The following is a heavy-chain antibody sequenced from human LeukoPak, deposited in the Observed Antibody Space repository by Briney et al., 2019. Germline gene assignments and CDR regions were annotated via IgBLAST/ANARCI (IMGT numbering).Heavy chain of an antibody. V-gene: IGHV3-30*14. D-gene: IGHD3-16*02. CDR2: ISYDGSNK. J-gene: IGHJ4*02. CDR1: GFTFSSYA. Sequence: GRSLRLSCAASGFTFSSYAMHWVRQAPGKGLEWVAVISYDGSNKYYADSVKGRFTISRDTSKNTLYLQMNSLRAEDTAMYYCASARGDFVWGSYRPHYFDYWGQGTLVTVSS. CDR3: ASARGDFVWGSYRPHYFDY.